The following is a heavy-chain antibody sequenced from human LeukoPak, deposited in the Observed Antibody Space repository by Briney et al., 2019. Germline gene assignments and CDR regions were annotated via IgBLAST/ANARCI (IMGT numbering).Heavy chain of an antibody. J-gene: IGHJ2*01. D-gene: IGHD1-26*01. Sequence: GGSLRLSCAASGFTFSSYSMHWVRQAPGKGPEFVSVIGGGGVTTFYADSVKDRFTISRDNSKNTLYLGMGSLRAEDMAVYYCAREGGGSGLWYYDLWGRGTLVTVSS. CDR2: IGGGGVTT. CDR3: AREGGGSGLWYYDL. V-gene: IGHV3-64*02. CDR1: GFTFSSYS.